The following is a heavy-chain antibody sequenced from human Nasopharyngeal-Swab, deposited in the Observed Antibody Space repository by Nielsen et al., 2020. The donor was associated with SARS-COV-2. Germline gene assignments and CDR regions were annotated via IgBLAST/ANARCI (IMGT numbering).Heavy chain of an antibody. CDR3: ARVTPTLYDSSGYLFDY. V-gene: IGHV1-18*01. CDR1: GYTFPSYG. Sequence: ASVNVSCKASGYTFPSYGISWVRQAPGQGLEWMGWISAYNGNTNYAQKLQGRVTMTTDTSTSTAYMELRSLRSDDTAVYYCARVTPTLYDSSGYLFDYWGQGTLVTVSS. CDR2: ISAYNGNT. D-gene: IGHD3-22*01. J-gene: IGHJ4*02.